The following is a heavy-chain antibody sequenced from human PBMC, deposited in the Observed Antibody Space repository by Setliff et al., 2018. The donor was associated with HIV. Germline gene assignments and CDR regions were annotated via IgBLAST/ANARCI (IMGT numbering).Heavy chain of an antibody. D-gene: IGHD2-21*01. CDR3: ARVPVAGANWFDP. CDR1: GGSISRSSYF. CDR2: GYIYYNGRVSYSEKT. V-gene: IGHV4-39*01. J-gene: IGHJ5*02. Sequence: SETLSLTCTVSGGSISRSSYFWTWIRQRPGQGLEWIGYIYYNGRVSYSEKTYYSPSLKSRVTISVDSSKNQFSLKLSSVTAADQGVYYCARVPVAGANWFDPWGLGTLVTVSS.